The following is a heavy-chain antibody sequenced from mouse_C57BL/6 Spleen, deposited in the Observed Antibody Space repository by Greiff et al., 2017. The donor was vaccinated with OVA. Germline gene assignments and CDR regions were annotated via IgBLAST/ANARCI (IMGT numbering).Heavy chain of an antibody. CDR3: VRQGDGYYGYFDV. J-gene: IGHJ1*03. CDR2: IRSKSNNYAT. V-gene: IGHV10-1*01. D-gene: IGHD2-3*01. Sequence: EVQLVESGGGLVQPKGSLKLSCAASGFSFNTYAMNWVRQAPGKGLEWVARIRSKSNNYATYYADSVKDRFTISRDDSESMLYLQMNNLKTEDTAMYYCVRQGDGYYGYFDVWGTGTTVTVSS. CDR1: GFSFNTYA.